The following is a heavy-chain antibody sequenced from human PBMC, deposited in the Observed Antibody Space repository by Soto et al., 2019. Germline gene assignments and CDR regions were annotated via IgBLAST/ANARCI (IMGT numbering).Heavy chain of an antibody. V-gene: IGHV1-18*01. D-gene: IGHD3-10*01. Sequence: QVQLVQSGAEVKKPGASVKVSCKASGYTFTSYGITWLRQAPGQGLEWMGWISAYNGNTNYAQKLQGRVTITTDTTTSPASMELRSLRSDDTAVYYCARDYYGSGSYQTYYYGMDVWGHGTTVTVSS. CDR3: ARDYYGSGSYQTYYYGMDV. CDR1: GYTFTSYG. CDR2: ISAYNGNT. J-gene: IGHJ6*02.